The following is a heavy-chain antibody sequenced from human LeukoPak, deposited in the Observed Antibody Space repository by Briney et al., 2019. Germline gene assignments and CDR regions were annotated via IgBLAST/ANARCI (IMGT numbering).Heavy chain of an antibody. CDR1: GGSFSGYY. CDR3: ARKRRYYYDSSGYPFDY. D-gene: IGHD3-22*01. CDR2: INHSGST. V-gene: IGHV4-34*01. J-gene: IGHJ4*02. Sequence: RASETLSLTCAVYGGSFSGYYWSWIRQPPGKGLEWIGEINHSGSTNYNPSLKSRVTISVDTSKNQFSLKLSSVTAADTAVYYCARKRRYYYDSSGYPFDYWGQGTLVTVSS.